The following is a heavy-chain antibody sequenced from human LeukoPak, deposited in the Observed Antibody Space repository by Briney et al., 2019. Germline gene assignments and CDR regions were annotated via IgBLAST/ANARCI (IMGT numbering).Heavy chain of an antibody. J-gene: IGHJ4*02. V-gene: IGHV3-23*01. CDR1: GFTFSTHT. CDR2: ISESGDNT. D-gene: IGHD3-16*01. CDR3: ARREDAWGAFDH. Sequence: PGGSLRLSCAASGFTFSTHTMRWVRQAPGKGLEWVSSISESGDNTYYGDSVKGRFTIPRDNSKNTLYLQMNNLRVEDTAVYYCARREDAWGAFDHWGQGTLVTVSS.